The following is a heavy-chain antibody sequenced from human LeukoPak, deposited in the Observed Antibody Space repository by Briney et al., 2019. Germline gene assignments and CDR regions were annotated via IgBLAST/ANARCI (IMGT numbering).Heavy chain of an antibody. CDR2: IYYSGST. J-gene: IGHJ4*02. V-gene: IGHV4-39*07. CDR1: GGSISSSSYY. CDR3: ASAGEYYYDSSGYPPFDY. D-gene: IGHD3-22*01. Sequence: SETLSLTCTVPGGSISSSSYYWGWIRQPPGKGLEWIGSIYYSGSTYYNPSLKSRVTISVDTSKNQFSLKLSSVTAADTAVYYCASAGEYYYDSSGYPPFDYWGQGTLVTVSS.